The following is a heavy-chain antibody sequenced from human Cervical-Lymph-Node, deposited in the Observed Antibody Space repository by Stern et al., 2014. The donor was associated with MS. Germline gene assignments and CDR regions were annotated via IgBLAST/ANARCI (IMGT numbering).Heavy chain of an antibody. CDR3: ARGGGGYSYGLDY. Sequence: AQLVESGAEVRKPGASVKVSCKASGYTFTRYGIHWVRQAPGQRLEWMGWSNAGHGNTKYSQEFQGRVTITRDTSASTAYMELGSLRSEDMAVYYCARGGGGYSYGLDYWGQGTLVTVSS. CDR1: GYTFTRYG. J-gene: IGHJ4*02. CDR2: SNAGHGNT. D-gene: IGHD5-18*01. V-gene: IGHV1-3*02.